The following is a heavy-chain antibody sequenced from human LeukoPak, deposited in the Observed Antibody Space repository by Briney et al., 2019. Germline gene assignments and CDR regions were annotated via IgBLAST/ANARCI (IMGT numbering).Heavy chain of an antibody. Sequence: GGSLRLSCAASRFTFSSYGMHWVRQAPGKGLEWVAVISFDGSNKYYADSVKGRFTISRDNSKNTLYLQMNSLRAEDTAVYYCARDLYGDFPFDYWGQGTLVTASS. J-gene: IGHJ4*02. CDR2: ISFDGSNK. CDR1: RFTFSSYG. CDR3: ARDLYGDFPFDY. V-gene: IGHV3-30*03. D-gene: IGHD4-17*01.